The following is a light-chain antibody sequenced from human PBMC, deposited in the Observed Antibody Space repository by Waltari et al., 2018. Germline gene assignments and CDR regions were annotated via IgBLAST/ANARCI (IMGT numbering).Light chain of an antibody. V-gene: IGKV3-15*01. Sequence: VLLTQSPASLSVSPGDTVILSCRASQSVRTNLVWYQQKAGQAPRTLIYGASTRASGVPSRFSGSGSETDFTLIISSLQSEDDAVYFCQQYYVWPPITFGGGTKLEI. CDR1: QSVRTN. CDR2: GAS. J-gene: IGKJ4*01. CDR3: QQYYVWPPIT.